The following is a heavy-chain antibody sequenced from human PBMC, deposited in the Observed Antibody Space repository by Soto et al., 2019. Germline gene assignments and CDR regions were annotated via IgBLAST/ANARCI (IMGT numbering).Heavy chain of an antibody. D-gene: IGHD2-15*01. Sequence: SETLSLTCVVSGGSISDSDWWSWVRQPPGKGLEWIGEIFHSGSTNYNPSLKSRVTMSVDKSKNQFSLKLNSVTAADTAVYYCARDKYCSGGSCRKNWFDPWGQGTLVTVSS. CDR3: ARDKYCSGGSCRKNWFDP. CDR2: IFHSGST. CDR1: GGSISDSDW. J-gene: IGHJ5*02. V-gene: IGHV4-4*02.